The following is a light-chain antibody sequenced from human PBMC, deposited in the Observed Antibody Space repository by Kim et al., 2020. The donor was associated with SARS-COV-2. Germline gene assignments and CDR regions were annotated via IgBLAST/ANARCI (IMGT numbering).Light chain of an antibody. J-gene: IGLJ1*01. Sequence: PSITLSCTGTSSDIGHYDYVSWFQQHPGKAPKLIIYDVTKRPSGVSNRFSGSKSAYTASLTISGLQAEDEADYYCFSYTTIYTYVIGTGTKVTVL. CDR3: FSYTTIYTYV. CDR2: DVT. CDR1: SSDIGHYDY. V-gene: IGLV2-14*03.